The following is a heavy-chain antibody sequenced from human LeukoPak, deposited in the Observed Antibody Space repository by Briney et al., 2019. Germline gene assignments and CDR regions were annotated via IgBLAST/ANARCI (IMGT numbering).Heavy chain of an antibody. CDR2: IYYSGST. D-gene: IGHD3-22*01. J-gene: IGHJ4*02. CDR3: ARAPDYYDSSGLPDY. V-gene: IGHV4-30-4*01. CDR1: GGSISSGDYY. Sequence: SETLSLTCTVSGGSISSGDYYWSWIRQPPGKGLEWIGYIYYSGSTYYNPSLKSRVTISVDTSKIQFSLKLSSVTAADTAVYYCARAPDYYDSSGLPDYWGQGTLVTVSS.